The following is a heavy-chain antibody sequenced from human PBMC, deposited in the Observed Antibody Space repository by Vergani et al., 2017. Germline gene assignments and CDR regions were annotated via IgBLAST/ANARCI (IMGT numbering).Heavy chain of an antibody. D-gene: IGHD4-17*01. J-gene: IGHJ4*02. CDR1: GFTFSTYE. V-gene: IGHV3-48*03. Sequence: EVQLVESGGGLVQPGGSLRLSCAASGFTFSTYEMNWVRQAPGKGLEWVSYISSSGNTIYYADSVKGRFTISRDNAKNSLYLQMNSLRAEDTAVYYCAKGEYGDSAYYFDYWGQGTLVTVSS. CDR2: ISSSGNTI. CDR3: AKGEYGDSAYYFDY.